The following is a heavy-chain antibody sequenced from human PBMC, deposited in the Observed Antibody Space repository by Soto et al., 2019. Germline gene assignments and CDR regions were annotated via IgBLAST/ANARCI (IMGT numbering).Heavy chain of an antibody. CDR2: IFYSGTT. D-gene: IGHD2-2*01. CDR1: GGYISGSISNFY. V-gene: IGHV4-61*01. CDR3: ARKGPTRCNYYGMDV. Sequence: PSETLPLTCTVSGGYISGSISNFYWSWIRQPPGKGLEWIGHIFYSGTTNYNPSLKSRVTISVDTSKTQFSLKLSSVTAVDTAVYYCARKGPTRCNYYGMDVWGQGTTVTVSS. J-gene: IGHJ6*02.